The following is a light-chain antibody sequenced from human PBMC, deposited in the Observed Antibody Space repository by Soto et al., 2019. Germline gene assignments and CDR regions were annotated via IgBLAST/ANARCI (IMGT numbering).Light chain of an antibody. CDR2: GAS. J-gene: IGKJ5*01. V-gene: IGKV3-20*01. CDR3: HQYGSSPPIT. Sequence: EIVLTQSPGTLSLSPGERATLSCRASQSVSSSYLAWYQQKPGQAPRLLIYGASIRATGIPDRFSGSGSGTDLTLTISRLEPEDFAVYYCHQYGSSPPITFGQGTRLEIK. CDR1: QSVSSSY.